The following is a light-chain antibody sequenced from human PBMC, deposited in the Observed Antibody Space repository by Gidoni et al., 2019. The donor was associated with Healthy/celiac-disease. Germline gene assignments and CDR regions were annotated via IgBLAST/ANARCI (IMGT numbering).Light chain of an antibody. CDR2: KAS. CDR3: QQYNSYST. CDR1: QSISSW. Sequence: DIQMTQSPSTLSASVGDRVTITCRASQSISSWLAWYQQKPGKAPKLLIYKASSLESGVPSRFSGSGSGTEFTLTISSLQPDDFATYYCQQYNSYSTFXQGTKLEIK. J-gene: IGKJ2*01. V-gene: IGKV1-5*03.